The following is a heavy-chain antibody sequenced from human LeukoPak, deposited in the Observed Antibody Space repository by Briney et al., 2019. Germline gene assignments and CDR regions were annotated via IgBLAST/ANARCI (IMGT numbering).Heavy chain of an antibody. CDR2: IWYDGSNK. V-gene: IGHV3-33*01. Sequence: PGGSLRLSCAASGFTFSSYGMHWVRQAPGKGLEWVAVIWYDGSNKYYADSVKGRFTISRDNSKNTLYLQVNSLRAEDTAVYYCARALNVYCSAGSCNGDHWGQGTLVTVSS. D-gene: IGHD2-15*01. J-gene: IGHJ4*02. CDR3: ARALNVYCSAGSCNGDH. CDR1: GFTFSSYG.